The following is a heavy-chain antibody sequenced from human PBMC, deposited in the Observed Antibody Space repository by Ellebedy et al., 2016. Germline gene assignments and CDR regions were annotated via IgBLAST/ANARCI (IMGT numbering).Heavy chain of an antibody. Sequence: GESLKISXAASGFTFSRSAMSWVRQAPGKGLEWVSTITGSGGGTYYAGSVKGRFTISRDNSKNTLYLQMDSLRAEDTAVYYCAKDDSTNWLFDSWGQGTLVTVSS. CDR1: GFTFSRSA. D-gene: IGHD2-2*01. CDR2: ITGSGGGT. CDR3: AKDDSTNWLFDS. J-gene: IGHJ4*02. V-gene: IGHV3-23*01.